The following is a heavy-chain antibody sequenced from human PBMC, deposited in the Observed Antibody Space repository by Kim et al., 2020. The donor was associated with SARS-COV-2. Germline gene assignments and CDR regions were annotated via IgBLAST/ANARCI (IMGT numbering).Heavy chain of an antibody. CDR3: AGTGITGTTSDY. CDR2: IYYSGST. V-gene: IGHV4-59*13. Sequence: SETLSLTCTVSGGSISSYYWSWIRQPPGKGLEWIGYIYYSGSTNYNPSLKSRVTISVDTSKNQFSLKLSSVTAADTAVYYCAGTGITGTTSDYWGQGTLVTVSS. D-gene: IGHD1-7*01. CDR1: GGSISSYY. J-gene: IGHJ4*02.